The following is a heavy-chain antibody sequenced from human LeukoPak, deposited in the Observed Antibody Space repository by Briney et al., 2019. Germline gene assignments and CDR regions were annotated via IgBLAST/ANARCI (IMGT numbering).Heavy chain of an antibody. CDR1: GYTFTSYG. J-gene: IGHJ5*02. V-gene: IGHV1-18*01. Sequence: ASVKVSCKASGYTFTSYGICWVRQAPGQGLEWMGWISAYNGNTNYAQKLQGRVTMTTDTSTSTAYMELRSLRSDDTAVYYCARDYYDSSGFNWFDPWGQGTLVTVSS. CDR3: ARDYYDSSGFNWFDP. CDR2: ISAYNGNT. D-gene: IGHD3-22*01.